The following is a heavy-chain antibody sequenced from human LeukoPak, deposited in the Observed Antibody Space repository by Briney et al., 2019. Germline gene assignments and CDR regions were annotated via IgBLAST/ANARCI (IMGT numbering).Heavy chain of an antibody. CDR2: ISYDGSNK. Sequence: PGGSLRLSCAASGFTFSSYAMHWVRQAPGKGLEWVAVISYDGSNKYYADSVKGRFTISRDNSKNTLYLQMNSLRAEDTAVYYCARDLHYDSSGYPFDYWGQGTLVTVSS. CDR1: GFTFSSYA. CDR3: ARDLHYDSSGYPFDY. D-gene: IGHD3-22*01. V-gene: IGHV3-30*04. J-gene: IGHJ4*02.